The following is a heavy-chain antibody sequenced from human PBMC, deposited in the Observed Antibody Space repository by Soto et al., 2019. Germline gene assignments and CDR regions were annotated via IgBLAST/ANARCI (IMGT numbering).Heavy chain of an antibody. CDR2: IYSGGST. D-gene: IGHD1-26*01. V-gene: IGHV3-53*01. CDR3: ARDSWSYSAFDI. CDR1: GFTFSSHG. Sequence: PGGSLRLSCAASGFTFSSHGLHWVRQAPSRGLEWVAVIYSGGSTYYADSVKGRFTISRDNSKNTLYLQMNSLRAEDTAVYYCARDSWSYSAFDIWGQGTMVTVSS. J-gene: IGHJ3*02.